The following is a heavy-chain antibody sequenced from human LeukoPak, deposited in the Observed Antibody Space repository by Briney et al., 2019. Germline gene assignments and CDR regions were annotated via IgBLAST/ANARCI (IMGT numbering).Heavy chain of an antibody. V-gene: IGHV3-20*04. CDR2: INWNGGST. J-gene: IGHJ6*03. D-gene: IGHD3-10*01. CDR3: ARDGWFGELSEYYYYYYYMDV. Sequence: GGSLRLSCAASGFTFDDYGMSWVRQAPGKGLEWVSGINWNGGSTGYADSVKGRFTISRDNAKDSLYLQMNSLRAEDTALYYCARDGWFGELSEYYYYYYYMDVWGKGTTVIVSS. CDR1: GFTFDDYG.